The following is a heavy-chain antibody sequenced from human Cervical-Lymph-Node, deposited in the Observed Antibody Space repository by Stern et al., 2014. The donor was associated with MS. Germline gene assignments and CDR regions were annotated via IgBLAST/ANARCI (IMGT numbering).Heavy chain of an antibody. Sequence: EVQLVESGGGLVQPGGSLRLSCAASGFTFSSYWMHWVRQAPGKGLVWVSRINSDGNSTSYADYVKGRFTISRDNAKNTLYLQMNSLRAEDTAVYYCATRGYSSSLSGMDVWGQGTTVTVSS. CDR3: ATRGYSSSLSGMDV. CDR2: INSDGNST. J-gene: IGHJ6*02. CDR1: GFTFSSYW. V-gene: IGHV3-74*01. D-gene: IGHD6-13*01.